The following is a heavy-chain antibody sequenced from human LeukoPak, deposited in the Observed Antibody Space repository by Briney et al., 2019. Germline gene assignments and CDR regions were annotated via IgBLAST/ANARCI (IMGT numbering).Heavy chain of an antibody. J-gene: IGHJ4*02. V-gene: IGHV1-69*04. CDR1: GGTFSSYA. Sequence: ASVKVSCKASGGTFSSYAISWVRQAPGQGLEWMGRIIPILGIANYAQKFQGRVTITADKSTSTAYMELSSLRSEDTAVYYCARVYYYDSSGYYYWGQGTLVTVSS. CDR3: ARVYYYDSSGYYY. D-gene: IGHD3-22*01. CDR2: IIPILGIA.